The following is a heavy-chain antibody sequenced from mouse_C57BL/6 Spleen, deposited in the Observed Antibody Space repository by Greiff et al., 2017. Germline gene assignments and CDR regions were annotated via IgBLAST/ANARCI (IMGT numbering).Heavy chain of an antibody. CDR3: ARERDHSKGVFAY. V-gene: IGHV1-7*01. CDR1: GYTFTSSW. Sequence: VQLQQSGAELAKPGASVKLSCKASGYTFTSSWMHWVKQRPGPGLEWIGYINPSSGYTKYNQKFKDKATLTADKSSSTAYMPLSSLTYEDSAVYYGARERDHSKGVFAYWGQGTLVTVSA. D-gene: IGHD2-5*01. J-gene: IGHJ3*01. CDR2: INPSSGYT.